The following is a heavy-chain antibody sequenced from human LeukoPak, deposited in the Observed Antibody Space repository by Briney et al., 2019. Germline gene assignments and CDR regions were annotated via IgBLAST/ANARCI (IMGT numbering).Heavy chain of an antibody. CDR1: GFTFSSYS. CDR3: ARELRGGYYYDSSGYYSSRGAFDI. J-gene: IGHJ3*02. V-gene: IGHV3-21*01. CDR2: ISSSSSYI. D-gene: IGHD3-22*01. Sequence: GGSLRLSCAASGFTFSSYSMNWVRQAPGKGLEWVSSISSSSSYIYYADSVKGRFTISRDNAKNSLYLQMNSLRAEDTAVHYCARELRGGYYYDSSGYYSSRGAFDIWGQGTMVTVSS.